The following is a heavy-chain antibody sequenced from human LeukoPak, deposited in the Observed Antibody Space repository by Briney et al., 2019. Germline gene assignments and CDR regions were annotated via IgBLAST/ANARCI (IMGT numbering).Heavy chain of an antibody. D-gene: IGHD3-10*01. CDR3: ARRSRGTGSWYYFDY. CDR1: GFTFSSYE. V-gene: IGHV3-48*03. Sequence: GGSLRLSCAASGFTFSSYEMNWVRQAPGKGLEWVSYISNSGNTVYYADSVKGRFTISRDNAKNSLYLQMNSLRAEDTAVYYCARRSRGTGSWYYFDYWGQGTLVTVSS. J-gene: IGHJ4*02. CDR2: ISNSGNTV.